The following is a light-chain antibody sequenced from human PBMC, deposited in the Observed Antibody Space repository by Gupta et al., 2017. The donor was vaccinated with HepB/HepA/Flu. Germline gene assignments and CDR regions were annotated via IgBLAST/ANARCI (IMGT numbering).Light chain of an antibody. J-gene: IGKJ1*01. Sequence: DIQMTQSPSSLSASVGDRVTITCRASQSINTYLHWYQQKLGKAPKLLIYAASSLQSGVPSRFSGSGSGTDFTLTISRVQPEDFATYYCQQSYSDPRTFGQGTKVEIK. CDR3: QQSYSDPRT. CDR1: QSINTY. V-gene: IGKV1-39*01. CDR2: AAS.